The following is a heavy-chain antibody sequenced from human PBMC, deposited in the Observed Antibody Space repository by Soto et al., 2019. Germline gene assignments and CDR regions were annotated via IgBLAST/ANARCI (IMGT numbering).Heavy chain of an antibody. V-gene: IGHV3-30-3*01. CDR1: GFTFSSYT. CDR2: ISYDGSNK. Sequence: LRLSCAAFGFTFSSYTMHWVRQAPGKGLEWVAVISYDGSNKYYADSVKGRFSISRDNSKNTLYVQMNSLSAEDTAVYYCAREVGATPDWFDPWGQGTLVTVSS. J-gene: IGHJ5*02. CDR3: AREVGATPDWFDP. D-gene: IGHD1-26*01.